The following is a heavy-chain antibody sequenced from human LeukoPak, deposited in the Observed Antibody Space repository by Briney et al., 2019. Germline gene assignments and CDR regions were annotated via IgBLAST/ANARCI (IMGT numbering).Heavy chain of an antibody. CDR2: ISSSGSTI. D-gene: IGHD1-26*01. CDR1: GFTFSSYE. CDR3: ARDGGSHYFDY. V-gene: IGHV3-48*03. J-gene: IGHJ4*02. Sequence: PGGSLRLSCAASGFTFSSYEMNWVRQAPGKGLEWVSYISSSGSTIYYADSVKGRFTISRDNAKNSLYLQMNSLRAEDTAAYYCARDGGSHYFDYWGQGTLVTVSS.